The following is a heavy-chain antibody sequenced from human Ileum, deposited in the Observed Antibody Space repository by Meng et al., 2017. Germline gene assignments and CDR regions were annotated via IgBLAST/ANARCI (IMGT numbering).Heavy chain of an antibody. CDR1: VFSLSTSGVR. CDR3: AHRGEQHDY. J-gene: IGHJ4*02. D-gene: IGHD6-13*01. Sequence: QITLKDSGPTLVKPTQTLTLTCTFSVFSLSTSGVRVGWIRQPPGKALEWLALNYWDDDKRYSPSLKSRLTITKDTSKNQVVLTMTNMDPVDTATYYCAHRGEQHDYWGQGTLVTVSS. V-gene: IGHV2-5*02. CDR2: NYWDDDK.